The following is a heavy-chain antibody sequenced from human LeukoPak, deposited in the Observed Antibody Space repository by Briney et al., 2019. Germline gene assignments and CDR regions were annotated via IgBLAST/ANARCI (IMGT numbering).Heavy chain of an antibody. CDR3: AKKVRGPSHPLDF. V-gene: IGHV1-2*02. CDR1: GYTFTGYA. J-gene: IGHJ4*02. D-gene: IGHD5-12*01. Sequence: GASVKVSCKASGYTFTGYAIHWVRQAPGQGLEWMGWINPEKRDTGYAHKFQGRVTMTSDTSISTAYMELSSLRSDDTAVYYCAKKVRGPSHPLDFWGQGTLVNVSS. CDR2: INPEKRDT.